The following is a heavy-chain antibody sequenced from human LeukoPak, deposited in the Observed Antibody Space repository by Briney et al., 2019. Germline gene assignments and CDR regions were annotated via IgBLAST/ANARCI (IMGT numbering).Heavy chain of an antibody. V-gene: IGHV4-59*11. CDR3: ARDTAMGSSYWYFDL. Sequence: SETLSLACIVSGGSINNHYWTWIRQTPGKGLEWIGDIHYTGTTKYNPSLKSRVTISIDTSKNQFSLKLSSVTAADTAVYYCARDTAMGSSYWYFDLWGRGTLVTVSS. CDR2: IHYTGTT. J-gene: IGHJ2*01. CDR1: GGSINNHY. D-gene: IGHD5-18*01.